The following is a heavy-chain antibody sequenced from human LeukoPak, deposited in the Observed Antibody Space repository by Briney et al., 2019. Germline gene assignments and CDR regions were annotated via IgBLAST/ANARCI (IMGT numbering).Heavy chain of an antibody. CDR3: AREKEHYFDY. Sequence: PSQTLSLTCAVSGGSISSGGYSWSWIRQPPGKGLEWIGYIYHSGSTHYNPSLKSRVTISVDRSKNQFSLKLSSVTAADTAVYYCAREKEHYFDYWGQGTLVTVSS. V-gene: IGHV4-30-2*01. D-gene: IGHD1-1*01. J-gene: IGHJ4*02. CDR1: GGSISSGGYS. CDR2: IYHSGST.